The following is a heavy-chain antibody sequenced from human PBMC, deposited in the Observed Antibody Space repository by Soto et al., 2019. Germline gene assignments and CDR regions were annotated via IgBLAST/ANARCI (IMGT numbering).Heavy chain of an antibody. CDR1: GGSFSGYY. J-gene: IGHJ4*02. D-gene: IGHD6-19*01. Sequence: QVQLQQWGAGLLKPSETLSLTCAVYGGSFSGYYWSWIRQPPGKGLEWIGEINHSGSTNYNPSLKRRVTISVDTSKNQFSLKLSSVTAADTAVYYCASSTGIAVAPIGYWGQGTLVTVSS. V-gene: IGHV4-34*01. CDR3: ASSTGIAVAPIGY. CDR2: INHSGST.